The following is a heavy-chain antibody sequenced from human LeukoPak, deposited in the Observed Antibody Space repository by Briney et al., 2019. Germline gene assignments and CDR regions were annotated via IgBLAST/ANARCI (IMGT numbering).Heavy chain of an antibody. CDR2: IRYDGSNK. J-gene: IGHJ3*02. V-gene: IGHV3-30*02. CDR1: GFTFSSYG. CDR3: ARDILTYYYDSSGYFWDAFDI. D-gene: IGHD3-22*01. Sequence: GGSLRLSCAASGFTFSSYGTHWVRQAPGKGLEWVALIRYDGSNKYYADSVKGRFTISRDNAKNSLYLQMNSLRAEDTAVYYCARDILTYYYDSSGYFWDAFDIWGQGTMVTVSS.